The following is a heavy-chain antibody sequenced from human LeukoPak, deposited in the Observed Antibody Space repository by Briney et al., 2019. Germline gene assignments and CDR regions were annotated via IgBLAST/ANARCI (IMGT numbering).Heavy chain of an antibody. CDR3: ARVVRGVVTSNWFDP. CDR1: GDSLSTYY. D-gene: IGHD2-21*02. J-gene: IGHJ5*02. CDR2: VASSGTS. V-gene: IGHV4-59*01. Sequence: SETLSLTCTVSGDSLSTYYWTWIRQTPGKELEWIGFVASSGTSNYNPSLKSRVSISIDTSKNQFSLALTSVTPADTAVYYCARVVRGVVTSNWFDPWGQGTLVSVSS.